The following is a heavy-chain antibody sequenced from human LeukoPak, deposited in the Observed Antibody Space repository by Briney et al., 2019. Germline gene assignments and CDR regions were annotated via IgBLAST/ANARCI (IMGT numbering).Heavy chain of an antibody. D-gene: IGHD3-3*01. CDR2: IRYDGSHK. V-gene: IGHV3-30*02. CDR3: ARVGGYYEIDY. CDR1: GFIFSNYA. Sequence: GGSLRLSCAASGFIFSNYAMHWVRQAPGKGLEGVAFIRYDGSHKYYADSVKGRFTISRDNAKNSLYLQMNSLRAEDTAVYYCARVGGYYEIDYWGQGTLVTVSS. J-gene: IGHJ4*02.